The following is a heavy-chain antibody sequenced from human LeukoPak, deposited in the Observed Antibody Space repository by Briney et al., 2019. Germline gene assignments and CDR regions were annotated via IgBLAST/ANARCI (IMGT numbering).Heavy chain of an antibody. D-gene: IGHD1-7*01. CDR1: GFQFADYA. CDR3: AKLCDWNSIDY. Sequence: GRSLRLSCVASGFQFADYAMHWVRHTPGKGLEWVSGISWNSATMDYADSLRGRFTISRDNAKNSLYLQMTNLRTEDTALYYCAKLCDWNSIDYWGQGTLVTDSS. J-gene: IGHJ4*02. V-gene: IGHV3-9*01. CDR2: ISWNSATM.